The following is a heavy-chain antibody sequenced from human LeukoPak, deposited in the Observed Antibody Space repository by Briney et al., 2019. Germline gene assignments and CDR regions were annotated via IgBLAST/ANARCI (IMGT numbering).Heavy chain of an antibody. CDR3: ANNYYDSSGYTWYFDL. CDR1: GITFTNYA. CDR2: ISGSGGNT. D-gene: IGHD3-22*01. J-gene: IGHJ2*01. V-gene: IGHV3-23*01. Sequence: GGSLRLSCAASGITFTNYAMNWVRQAPGKGLEWVSAISGSGGNTYYADFVKGRFTISRDTSKNTLYLQINSLRAEDTAVYYCANNYYDSSGYTWYFDLWGRGTLVTVSS.